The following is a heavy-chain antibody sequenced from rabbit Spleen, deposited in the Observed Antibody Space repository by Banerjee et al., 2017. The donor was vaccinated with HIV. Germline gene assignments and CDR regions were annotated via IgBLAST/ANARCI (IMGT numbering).Heavy chain of an antibody. J-gene: IGHJ3*01. CDR1: GFSFSSSYW. V-gene: IGHV1S45*01. Sequence: QEQLEESGGDLVKPEGSLTLTCTASGFSFSSSYWICWVRQAPGKGLEWIACIDAGYRGNTYYASWARGRFTVSKTSSTTVTLQMTRLTAADTATYFCARDTGTSFSSYGMDLWGQGTLVTVS. D-gene: IGHD8-1*01. CDR2: IDAGYRGNT. CDR3: ARDTGTSFSSYGMDL.